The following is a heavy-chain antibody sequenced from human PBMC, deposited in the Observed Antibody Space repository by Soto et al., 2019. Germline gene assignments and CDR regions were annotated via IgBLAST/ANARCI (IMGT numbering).Heavy chain of an antibody. Sequence: QVQLVQSGAEVMKPGSSVKVSCKASGGTFSSYAISWERQAPGQGLEWMGGIIPIFGTANYAQKFQGRVTITADESTSTAYMELSSLRSEDTAVYYCALHYGSGSNYYYYGMDVWGQGTTVTVSS. CDR3: ALHYGSGSNYYYYGMDV. V-gene: IGHV1-69*12. J-gene: IGHJ6*02. CDR1: GGTFSSYA. CDR2: IIPIFGTA. D-gene: IGHD3-10*01.